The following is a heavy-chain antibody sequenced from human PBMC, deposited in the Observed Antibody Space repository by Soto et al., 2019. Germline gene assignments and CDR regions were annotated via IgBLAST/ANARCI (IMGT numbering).Heavy chain of an antibody. CDR3: AQGRGGSGSLTPRVDF. D-gene: IGHD3-10*01. V-gene: IGHV3-23*01. CDR2: ISGGGDTT. CDR1: GFTFNNYA. J-gene: IGHJ4*02. Sequence: EVQLLESGGGLVQPGGSLRLSCAASGFTFNNYAMTWVRQAPGTGLEWVSAISGGGDTTSYADSVKGRFTVSRDGSKNTLYLQMSSLRAEDTALYYCAQGRGGSGSLTPRVDFWGQGTLVTVSS.